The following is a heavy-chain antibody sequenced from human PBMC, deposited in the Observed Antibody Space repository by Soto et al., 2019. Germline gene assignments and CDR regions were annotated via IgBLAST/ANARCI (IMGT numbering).Heavy chain of an antibody. V-gene: IGHV4-38-2*01. CDR2: VYYNGVT. CDR3: ARGVTGTLDF. Sequence: ASETLSLTCDVAGYSISSGYYWNWIRQSPGKGLEWIGCVYYNGVTFYNKSLKSRVTMTVDTSRNHFSLRLTSVTATDTAMYFCARGVTGTLDFWGQGTLVTVSS. CDR1: GYSISSGYY. D-gene: IGHD7-27*01. J-gene: IGHJ4*02.